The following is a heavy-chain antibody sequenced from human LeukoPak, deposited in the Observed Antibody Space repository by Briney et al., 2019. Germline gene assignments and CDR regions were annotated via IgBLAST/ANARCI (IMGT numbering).Heavy chain of an antibody. Sequence: GGSLRLSCAASGFTFSSYEMNWVRQAPGKGLEWVSYISSSGSTIYYADSVKGRFTISRDNAKNSLYLQMNSLRAEDTAVYYCARGGLWFGELSRRDAFDIWGQGTMVTVSS. D-gene: IGHD3-10*01. CDR2: ISSSGSTI. CDR1: GFTFSSYE. CDR3: ARGGLWFGELSRRDAFDI. J-gene: IGHJ3*02. V-gene: IGHV3-48*03.